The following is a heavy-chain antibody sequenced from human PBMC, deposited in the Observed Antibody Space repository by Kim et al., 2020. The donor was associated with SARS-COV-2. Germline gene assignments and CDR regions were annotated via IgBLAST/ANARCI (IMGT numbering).Heavy chain of an antibody. Sequence: AYAAWVKGRFTISRDDSKTTANLQMNSLKTESTTVYCCTRHNSSSVHFDYWGQGTLVTVSS. V-gene: IGHV3-73*01. D-gene: IGHD6-13*01. CDR3: TRHNSSSVHFDY. J-gene: IGHJ4*02.